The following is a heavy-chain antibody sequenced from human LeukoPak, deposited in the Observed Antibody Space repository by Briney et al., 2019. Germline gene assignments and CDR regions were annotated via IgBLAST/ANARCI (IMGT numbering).Heavy chain of an antibody. CDR2: ISGSGGST. J-gene: IGHJ6*04. V-gene: IGHV3-23*01. CDR1: GFAFSSYA. CDR3: AKRVAYDYGMDV. Sequence: GRSLRLSCAASGFAFSSYAMSWVRQAPGKGLEWVSVISGSGGSTYYTDSVKGRFTISRDNSKNTLYLQMNSLRAEDTAVYYCAKRVAYDYGMDVWGKGTTVTVSS.